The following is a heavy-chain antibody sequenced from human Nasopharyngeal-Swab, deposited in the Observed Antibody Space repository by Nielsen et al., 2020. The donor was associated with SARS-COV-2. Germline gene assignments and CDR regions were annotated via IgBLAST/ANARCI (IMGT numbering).Heavy chain of an antibody. Sequence: WIRQPPGKGLEWVSVIYSGGSTYYADSVKGRFTISRDNSKNTLYLQMNSLRAEDTAAYYCARLGSSSWYANWFNPWGQGTLVTVSS. CDR3: ARLGSSSWYANWFNP. D-gene: IGHD6-13*01. CDR2: IYSGGST. V-gene: IGHV3-53*01. J-gene: IGHJ5*02.